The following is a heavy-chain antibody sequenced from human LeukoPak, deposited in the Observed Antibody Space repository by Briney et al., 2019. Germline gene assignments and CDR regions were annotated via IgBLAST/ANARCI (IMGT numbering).Heavy chain of an antibody. CDR1: GASITSYY. CDR2: IYYSGSA. D-gene: IGHD3-10*01. Sequence: SETLSLTCTVSGASITSYYWSWIRQPPGKGLEWIGYIYYSGSANYNPSLKSRVTISVDTSKNQFSLKLSSVTAADTAVYYCARDPYASGGIDYWGQGTLVTVSS. V-gene: IGHV4-59*01. J-gene: IGHJ4*02. CDR3: ARDPYASGGIDY.